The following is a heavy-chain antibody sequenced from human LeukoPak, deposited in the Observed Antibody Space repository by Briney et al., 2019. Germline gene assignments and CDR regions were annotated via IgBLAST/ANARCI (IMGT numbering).Heavy chain of an antibody. Sequence: GASVKVSCKASGYTFTSYGISWVRQAPGQGLEWMGWISAYNGNTNYAQKLQGRVTMTTDTSTSTAYMELRSLRSDDTAVYYCARDRCSSTSCLWFDPWGQGTLVTVSS. V-gene: IGHV1-18*01. J-gene: IGHJ5*02. CDR2: ISAYNGNT. CDR1: GYTFTSYG. CDR3: ARDRCSSTSCLWFDP. D-gene: IGHD2-2*01.